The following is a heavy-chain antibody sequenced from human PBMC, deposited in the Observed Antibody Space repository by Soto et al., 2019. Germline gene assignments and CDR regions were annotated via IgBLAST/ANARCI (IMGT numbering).Heavy chain of an antibody. CDR1: GYTFTSYA. CDR3: ARDAPTIAAQDDY. J-gene: IGHJ4*02. D-gene: IGHD6-13*01. Sequence: PAASVKVSCKASGYTFTSYAMNWVRQAPGQRLEWMGWINAGNGNTKYSEKLQGRVTITTDTSTSTAYMELSSLRSEDTAVYYCARDAPTIAAQDDYWGQGTLVTVSS. CDR2: INAGNGNT. V-gene: IGHV1-3*01.